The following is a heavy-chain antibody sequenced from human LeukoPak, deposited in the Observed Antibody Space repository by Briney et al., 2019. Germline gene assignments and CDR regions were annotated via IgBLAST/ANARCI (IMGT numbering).Heavy chain of an antibody. J-gene: IGHJ3*02. Sequence: PSQTLSLTCTVSGGSISGGGYYWSWIRQHPGKGLEWIGYIYYSGSTYYNPSLKSRVTISVDTSKNQFSLKLSSVTAADTAVYYCARDQFYAFDIWGQGTMVTVSS. CDR1: GGSISGGGYY. CDR3: ARDQFYAFDI. CDR2: IYYSGST. D-gene: IGHD2/OR15-2a*01. V-gene: IGHV4-31*03.